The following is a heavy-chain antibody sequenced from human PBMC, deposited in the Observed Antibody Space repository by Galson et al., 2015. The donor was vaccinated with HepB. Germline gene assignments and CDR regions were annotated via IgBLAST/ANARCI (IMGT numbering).Heavy chain of an antibody. CDR3: ARGVYGGNFDFDY. V-gene: IGHV3-30*03. CDR2: ISYDGSNK. J-gene: IGHJ4*02. D-gene: IGHD4-23*01. CDR1: GFTFSSYG. Sequence: SLRLSCAASGFTFSSYGMHWVRQAPGKGLEWVAVISYDGSNKYYADSVKGRFTISRDTSKNTLYLQMNSLRADDTAVYYCARGVYGGNFDFDYWGQGTLVTVSS.